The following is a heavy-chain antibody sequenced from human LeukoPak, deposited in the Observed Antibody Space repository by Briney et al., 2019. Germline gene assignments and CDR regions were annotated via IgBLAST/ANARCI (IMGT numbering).Heavy chain of an antibody. Sequence: SETLSLTCTVSGGSISGHYWSWIRQPPGKGLEWIGYIYYSGSTNYNPSLKSRVTILVDTSKNQFSLKLSSVTAADTAVYYCARTNAFDIWGQGTMVTVSS. CDR3: ARTNAFDI. CDR1: GGSISGHY. CDR2: IYYSGST. V-gene: IGHV4-59*11. J-gene: IGHJ3*02.